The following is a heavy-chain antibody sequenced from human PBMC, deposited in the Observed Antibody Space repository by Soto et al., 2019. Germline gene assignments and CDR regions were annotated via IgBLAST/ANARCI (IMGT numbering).Heavy chain of an antibody. V-gene: IGHV3-33*01. CDR1: GFAFSSFG. Sequence: GGSLRLSCAASGFAFSSFGMHWVRQAPGKGLEWVANVAYDGSEKNYGDSVKGRFTISRDNSENTVHLQMDSLRVEDTAVYFCARYCSGGSCYGGGLDYWGQGTLVTVSS. CDR2: VAYDGSEK. J-gene: IGHJ4*02. D-gene: IGHD2-15*01. CDR3: ARYCSGGSCYGGGLDY.